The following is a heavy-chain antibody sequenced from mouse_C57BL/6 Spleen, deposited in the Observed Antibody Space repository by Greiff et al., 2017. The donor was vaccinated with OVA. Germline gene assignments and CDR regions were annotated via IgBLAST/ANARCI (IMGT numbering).Heavy chain of an antibody. V-gene: IGHV1-54*01. CDR2: INPGSGGT. Sequence: VQLQESGAELVRPGTSVKVSCKASGYAFTNYLIEWVKQRPGQGLEWIGVINPGSGGTNYNEKFKGKATLTADKSSSTAYMQLSSLTSEDSAVYFCARNDYEGYWGQGTTLTVSS. J-gene: IGHJ2*01. CDR1: GYAFTNYL. CDR3: ARNDYEGY. D-gene: IGHD2-4*01.